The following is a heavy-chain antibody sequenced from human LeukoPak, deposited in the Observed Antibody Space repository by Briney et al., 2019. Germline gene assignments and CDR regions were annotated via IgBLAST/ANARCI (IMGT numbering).Heavy chain of an antibody. Sequence: PSETLSLTRAVYGGSFSGYYWSWIRQPPGKGLEWIGEINHSRSTNYNPSLKSRVTISVDTSKNQLSLKLSSVTAADTAVYYCARGLTTVTRRGWFDPWGQGTLVTVSS. CDR1: GGSFSGYY. D-gene: IGHD4-17*01. V-gene: IGHV4-34*01. CDR2: INHSRST. J-gene: IGHJ5*02. CDR3: ARGLTTVTRRGWFDP.